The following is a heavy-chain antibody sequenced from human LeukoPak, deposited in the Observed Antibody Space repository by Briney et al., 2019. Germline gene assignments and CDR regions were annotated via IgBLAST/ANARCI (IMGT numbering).Heavy chain of an antibody. Sequence: GGSLRLSCAASGFTFSSYAMSWVRQAPGKGLEWVSAISGSSGSTYYADSVKGRFTISRDNSKNTLYLQMNSLRAEDTAVYYCAKRDSSGSYPYYFDYWGQGTLVTVSS. V-gene: IGHV3-23*01. D-gene: IGHD3-22*01. CDR1: GFTFSSYA. CDR2: ISGSSGST. CDR3: AKRDSSGSYPYYFDY. J-gene: IGHJ4*02.